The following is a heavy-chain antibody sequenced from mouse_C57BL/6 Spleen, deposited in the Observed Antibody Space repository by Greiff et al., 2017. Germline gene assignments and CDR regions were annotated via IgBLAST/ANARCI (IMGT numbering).Heavy chain of an antibody. V-gene: IGHV5-17*01. CDR2: ISSGSSTI. J-gene: IGHJ2*01. Sequence: DVKLVESGGGLVKPGGSLKLSCAASGFTFSDYGMHWVRQAPEKGLEWVAYISSGSSTIYYADTVKGRFTISRDNAKNTLFLQMTSLRSEDTAMYYCAKGYGSKDYFDYWGQGTTLTVSS. D-gene: IGHD1-1*01. CDR3: AKGYGSKDYFDY. CDR1: GFTFSDYG.